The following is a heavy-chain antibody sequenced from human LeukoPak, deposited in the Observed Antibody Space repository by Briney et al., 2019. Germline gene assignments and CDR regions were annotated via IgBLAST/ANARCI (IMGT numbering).Heavy chain of an antibody. Sequence: PGGSLRLSCAASGFTFSSYGMYWVRQAPGKGLEWLAVISSDGSNKYYADSVKGRFTISRDNSKNTLVLQMNSLRTEDTAVYYCAKGHYDFWSGHFDFWGQGTLVTVSS. CDR2: ISSDGSNK. CDR3: AKGHYDFWSGHFDF. D-gene: IGHD3-3*01. V-gene: IGHV3-30*18. J-gene: IGHJ4*02. CDR1: GFTFSSYG.